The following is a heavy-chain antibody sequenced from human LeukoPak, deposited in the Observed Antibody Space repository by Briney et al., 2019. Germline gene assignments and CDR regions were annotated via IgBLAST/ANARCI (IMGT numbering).Heavy chain of an antibody. D-gene: IGHD3-9*01. CDR3: ASSAGYDILTAYLLDY. CDR1: GYTYTSYG. J-gene: IGHJ4*02. V-gene: IGHV1-18*01. CDR2: ISAYNGNT. Sequence: ASVKVSCKASGYTYTSYGISWVRQAPGQGLEWMGWISAYNGNTNYAQKLQGRVTMTTDISTSTAYMELRSLRSDDTAVYYCASSAGYDILTAYLLDYWGQGTLVTVSS.